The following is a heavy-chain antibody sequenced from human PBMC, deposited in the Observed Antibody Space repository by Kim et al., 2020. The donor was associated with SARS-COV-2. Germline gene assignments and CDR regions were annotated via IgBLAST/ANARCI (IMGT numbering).Heavy chain of an antibody. D-gene: IGHD3-16*02. V-gene: IGHV3-21*01. CDR1: GFTFSSYS. J-gene: IGHJ4*02. CDR3: ARPTAVRLSYFDY. CDR2: ISSSSSYI. Sequence: GGSLRLSCAASGFTFSSYSMNWVRQAPGKGLEWVSSISSSSSYIYYADSVKGRFTISRDNAKNSLYLQMNSLRAEDTAVYYCARPTAVRLSYFDYWGQGTLVTVSS.